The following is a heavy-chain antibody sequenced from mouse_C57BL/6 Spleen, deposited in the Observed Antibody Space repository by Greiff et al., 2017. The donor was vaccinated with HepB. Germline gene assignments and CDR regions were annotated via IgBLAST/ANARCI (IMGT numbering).Heavy chain of an antibody. CDR3: VRHEDGNRGNFDY. CDR1: GFSFNTYA. Sequence: DVMLVESGGGLVQPKGSLKLSCAASGFSFNTYAMNWVRQAPGKGLEWVARIRSKSNNYATYYADSVKDRFTISRDDSESMLYLQMNNLKTEDTVMYYCVRHEDGNRGNFDYWGQGTTLTVSS. J-gene: IGHJ2*01. D-gene: IGHD2-1*01. CDR2: IRSKSNNYAT. V-gene: IGHV10-1*01.